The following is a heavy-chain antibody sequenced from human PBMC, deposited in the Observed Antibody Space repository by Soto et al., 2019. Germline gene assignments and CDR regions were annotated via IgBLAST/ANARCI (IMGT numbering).Heavy chain of an antibody. V-gene: IGHV3-23*01. D-gene: IGHD3-10*01. CDR1: GFMFSNYG. Sequence: EVQLLESGGGLVQPGGSLRLSCAASGFMFSNYGMSWVRQAPGKGLEWVLDISGSGGSTYNADSVKGRFTISRDNSKNTVYLQMNSLRAEDTAVYYGARKTDGDWFDPCGQGTLVTVSS. CDR3: ARKTDGDWFDP. J-gene: IGHJ5*02. CDR2: ISGSGGST.